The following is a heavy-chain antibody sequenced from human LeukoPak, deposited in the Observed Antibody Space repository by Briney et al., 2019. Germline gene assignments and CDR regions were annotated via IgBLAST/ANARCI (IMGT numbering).Heavy chain of an antibody. D-gene: IGHD4-17*01. J-gene: IGHJ4*02. Sequence: PSETLSLTCTVSGGSISGYYWSWIRQPPGKGLEWIGYIYYSGSTNYNPSLKSRVTISVDTSKNQFSLKLSSVTAADTAVYYCARDRVHDYGDYFDYWGQGTLVTVSS. CDR2: IYYSGST. V-gene: IGHV4-59*01. CDR3: ARDRVHDYGDYFDY. CDR1: GGSISGYY.